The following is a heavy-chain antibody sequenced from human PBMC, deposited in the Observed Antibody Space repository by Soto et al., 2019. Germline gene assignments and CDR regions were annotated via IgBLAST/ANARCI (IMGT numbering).Heavy chain of an antibody. CDR1: GYTFSNYW. D-gene: IGHD5-18*01. Sequence: PGESLKISCKGSGYTFSNYWIGWVRQMPGKGLEWMGIIYPGDSEIRSSPSFQGQVAISVDKSISTAYLQWSRLKASDSAIYYCVTGEYNYGLIYLDFWGPGTLVTVSS. V-gene: IGHV5-51*01. CDR2: IYPGDSEI. CDR3: VTGEYNYGLIYLDF. J-gene: IGHJ4*02.